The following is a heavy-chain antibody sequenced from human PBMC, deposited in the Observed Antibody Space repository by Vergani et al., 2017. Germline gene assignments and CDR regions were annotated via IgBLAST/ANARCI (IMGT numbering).Heavy chain of an antibody. J-gene: IGHJ3*02. V-gene: IGHV1-69*11. Sequence: QVQLVQSGAEVKKPGSSVKVSCKASGGTFSSYAISWVRQAPGQGLEWMGGIIPILGTANYAQKFQGRVPSTADEATSTADKELSSLRSEDTAVYYWAREGERPRGLGHYDVWSCYYSPSDAFDIWGQGTMVTVSS. CDR2: IIPILGTA. CDR1: GGTFSSYA. CDR3: AREGERPRGLGHYDVWSCYYSPSDAFDI. D-gene: IGHD3-3*01.